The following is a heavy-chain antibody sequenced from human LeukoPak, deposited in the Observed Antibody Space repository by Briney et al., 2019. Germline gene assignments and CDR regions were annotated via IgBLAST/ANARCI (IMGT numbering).Heavy chain of an antibody. J-gene: IGHJ1*01. D-gene: IGHD6-19*01. Sequence: PGGSLRLSCAASGFTFSSYAMSGVRQAPGKGLEWVSAISGSGGSTYYADSVKGRFTISRDNSKNTLYLQMNSLRAEDTAVYYCAKSRARIAVAATVYFQHWGQGTLVTVSS. CDR2: ISGSGGST. CDR1: GFTFSSYA. CDR3: AKSRARIAVAATVYFQH. V-gene: IGHV3-23*01.